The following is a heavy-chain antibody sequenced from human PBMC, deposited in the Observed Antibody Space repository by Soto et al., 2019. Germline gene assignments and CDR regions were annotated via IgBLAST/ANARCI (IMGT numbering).Heavy chain of an antibody. V-gene: IGHV4-4*07. Sequence: PSETLSLTCTVSGGSISSYYWSWIRQPAGKGLEWIGRIYTSGSTNYNPSLKSRVTMSVDTSKNQFSLKLSSVTAADTAVYYCARERSRYSYGYGYYGMDVWGQGTTVTVSS. D-gene: IGHD5-18*01. CDR1: GGSISSYY. CDR2: IYTSGST. J-gene: IGHJ6*02. CDR3: ARERSRYSYGYGYYGMDV.